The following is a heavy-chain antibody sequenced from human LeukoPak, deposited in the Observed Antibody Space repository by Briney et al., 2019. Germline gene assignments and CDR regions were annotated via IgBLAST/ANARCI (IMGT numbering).Heavy chain of an antibody. J-gene: IGHJ5*02. CDR3: ATLGVAGTGINPYILNWFDP. CDR1: GYTFTSYD. D-gene: IGHD6-19*01. Sequence: ASVKVSCKASGYTFTSYDINWVRQATGQGLEWMGWMNPNSGNTGYAQKFQGRVTMTRNTSISTAYMELSSLRSEDTAVYYCATLGVAGTGINPYILNWFDPWGQGTLVTVSS. V-gene: IGHV1-8*01. CDR2: MNPNSGNT.